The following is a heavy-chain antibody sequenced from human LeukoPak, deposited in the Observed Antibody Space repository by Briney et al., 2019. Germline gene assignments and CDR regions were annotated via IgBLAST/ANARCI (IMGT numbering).Heavy chain of an antibody. D-gene: IGHD3-3*01. J-gene: IGHJ4*02. V-gene: IGHV1-2*02. CDR1: GYTFTGYY. Sequence: GASVKVSCKASGYTFTGYYMHWVRQAPGQGLEWMGWINPNSGGTNYAQKFQGRVTMTRDTSISTAYMELSRLRSDDTAVYYCARDSDFWSGYSSGYWGQGTLVTVSS. CDR2: INPNSGGT. CDR3: ARDSDFWSGYSSGY.